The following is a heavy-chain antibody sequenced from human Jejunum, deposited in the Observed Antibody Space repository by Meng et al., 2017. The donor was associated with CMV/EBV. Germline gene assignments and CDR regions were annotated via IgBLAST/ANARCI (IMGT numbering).Heavy chain of an antibody. D-gene: IGHD2-21*02. J-gene: IGHJ4*02. CDR2: INPSGTST. CDR3: ARVLVTGRAEFHY. CDR1: GYRVTTYH. V-gene: IGHV1-46*01. Sequence: KASGYRVTTYHMHWLRQAPGQGIEWMGEINPSGTSTNYAQKFQGRVTMTKDASTNTVYLELSSLRSDDTAVYYCARVLVTGRAEFHYWGQGTLVTVSS.